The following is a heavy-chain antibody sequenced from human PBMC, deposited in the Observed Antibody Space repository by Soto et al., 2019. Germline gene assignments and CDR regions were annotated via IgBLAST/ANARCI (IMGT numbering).Heavy chain of an antibody. V-gene: IGHV1-69*13. Sequence: SVKVSCKASGGTFSSYAISWVRQAPGQGLEWMGGIIPIFGTANYAQKFQGRVTITADESTSTAYMELSSLRSEDTAVYYCARDRADISVAGTGRFDPWGQGTLVTVSS. J-gene: IGHJ5*02. CDR2: IIPIFGTA. D-gene: IGHD6-19*01. CDR3: ARDRADISVAGTGRFDP. CDR1: GGTFSSYA.